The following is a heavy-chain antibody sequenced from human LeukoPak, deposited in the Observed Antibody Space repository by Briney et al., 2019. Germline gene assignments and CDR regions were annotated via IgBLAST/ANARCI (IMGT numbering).Heavy chain of an antibody. V-gene: IGHV1-2*02. CDR1: GYTFIGYY. CDR3: ARDRQLRYDILTGYYGVLWFDP. CDR2: INPNSGGT. J-gene: IGHJ5*02. Sequence: ASVKVSCKASGYTFIGYYLYWVRQAPGQGLEWMGWINPNSGGTNFAEKFQGRVTMTRDTSISTAYMELSRLRSDDTAMYYCARDRQLRYDILTGYYGVLWFDPWGQGTLVTVSS. D-gene: IGHD3-9*01.